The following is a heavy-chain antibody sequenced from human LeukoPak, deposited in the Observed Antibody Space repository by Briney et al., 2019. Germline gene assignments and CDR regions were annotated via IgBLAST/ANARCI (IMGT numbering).Heavy chain of an antibody. J-gene: IGHJ3*02. D-gene: IGHD6-13*01. CDR2: LSYDGSDE. V-gene: IGHV3-30-3*01. CDR1: GFTFSRYA. Sequence: PGGSLRLSCSASGFTFSRYAMHWVRQAPGKGLEWVAVLSYDGSDEYYADSVKGRFTISRDNSKNTLYLQMNSLRPEDTAVYYCARDQYSSSWYPARDAFDIWGQGTMVTVSS. CDR3: ARDQYSSSWYPARDAFDI.